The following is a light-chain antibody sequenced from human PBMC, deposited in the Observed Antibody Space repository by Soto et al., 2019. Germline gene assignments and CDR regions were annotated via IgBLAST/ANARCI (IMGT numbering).Light chain of an antibody. V-gene: IGKV1-39*01. CDR2: AAS. Sequence: DIKMTQSPSTLSGSVGDRVTITCRASQTISSWLAWYQQKPGKAPKVLIYAASSLQSGVPSRFSGSGSGTDFTLTISSLQPEDSATYYCQQSYSTPTFVQGTKVDIK. J-gene: IGKJ1*01. CDR1: QTISSW. CDR3: QQSYSTPT.